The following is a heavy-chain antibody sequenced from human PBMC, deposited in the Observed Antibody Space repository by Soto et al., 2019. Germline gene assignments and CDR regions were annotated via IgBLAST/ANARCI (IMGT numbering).Heavy chain of an antibody. CDR1: GFTFSNYA. CDR3: AKRSYDSSGYDY. J-gene: IGHJ4*02. D-gene: IGHD3-22*01. Sequence: GGSLILSCAPSGFTFSNYAMSWVRQAPGKGLEWVSVISAGGGSTYYADSVKGRFTISRDNSKNTLYLQMNSLRAEDTAVYYCAKRSYDSSGYDYWGQGTLVTVLL. V-gene: IGHV3-23*01. CDR2: ISAGGGST.